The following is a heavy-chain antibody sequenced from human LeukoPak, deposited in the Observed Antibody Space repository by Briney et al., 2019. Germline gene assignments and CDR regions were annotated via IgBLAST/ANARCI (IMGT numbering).Heavy chain of an antibody. Sequence: SETLSLTCAVYGGSFSGYYWSWLRQPPGKGLEWMGEINHRGSTNYNPSLKSRVTISVDTSKNQFSLKLSSVTAADTAVYYCARTPPCSSTSCILDYWGQGTLVTVSS. CDR3: ARTPPCSSTSCILDY. CDR1: GGSFSGYY. V-gene: IGHV4-34*01. J-gene: IGHJ4*02. D-gene: IGHD2-2*01. CDR2: INHRGST.